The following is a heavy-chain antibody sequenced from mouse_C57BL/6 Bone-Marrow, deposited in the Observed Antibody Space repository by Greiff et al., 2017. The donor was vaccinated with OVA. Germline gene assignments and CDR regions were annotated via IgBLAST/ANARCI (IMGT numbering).Heavy chain of an antibody. J-gene: IGHJ3*01. CDR3: ANYYGNYARFAY. Sequence: VKLVESGAELVKPGASVKISCKASGYAFSSYWMNWVKQRPGKGLEWIGQIYPGDGDTNYNGKFKGKATLTADKSSSTAYMQLSSLTSEDSAVYFCANYYGNYARFAYWGQGTLVTVSA. V-gene: IGHV1-80*01. D-gene: IGHD2-1*01. CDR1: GYAFSSYW. CDR2: IYPGDGDT.